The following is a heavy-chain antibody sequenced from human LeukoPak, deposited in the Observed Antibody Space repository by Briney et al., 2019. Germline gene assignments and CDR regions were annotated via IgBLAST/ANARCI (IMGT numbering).Heavy chain of an antibody. V-gene: IGHV4-59*01. CDR2: IYYSGST. J-gene: IGHJ6*02. D-gene: IGHD5-18*01. CDR3: ASRSSGYSYGTYYYYGMDV. Sequence: PSETLSLTCTVSGGSISSSYWSWIRQPPGKGLEWIGYIYYSGSTTYSPSLKSRVTISVDTSKNQFSLKLSSVTAADTAVYYCASRSSGYSYGTYYYYGMDVWGQGTTVTVSS. CDR1: GGSISSSY.